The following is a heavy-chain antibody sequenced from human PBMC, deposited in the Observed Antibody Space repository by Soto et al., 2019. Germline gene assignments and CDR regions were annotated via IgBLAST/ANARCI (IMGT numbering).Heavy chain of an antibody. CDR2: IIPIFGTA. J-gene: IGHJ5*02. CDR3: ARDRGPSSGYYPYWFDP. V-gene: IGHV1-69*12. CDR1: GGTFSSYA. Sequence: QVQLVQSGAEVKKPGSSVKVSCKASGGTFSSYAITWVRQAPGQGLEWMGGIIPIFGTANYAQKFQGRVTITGDESTRTAYTELSSLRSDDTAVYYCARDRGPSSGYYPYWFDPWGQGTLGTVSS. D-gene: IGHD3-22*01.